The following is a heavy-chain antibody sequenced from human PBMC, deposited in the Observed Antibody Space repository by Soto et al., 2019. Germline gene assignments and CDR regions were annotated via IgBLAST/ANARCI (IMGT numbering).Heavy chain of an antibody. CDR3: TRCRPGMNWFDP. V-gene: IGHV4-59*01. Sequence: SSETLSLTCTVSGGSISSYYWSWIRQPPGKGLEWIGYIYYTGSTTYNPSLKSRVTMSVDTSKNQFSLKSNSMTAADTAVYYCTRCRPGMNWFDPWGQGTLVTVSS. CDR2: IYYTGST. J-gene: IGHJ5*02. CDR1: GGSISSYY.